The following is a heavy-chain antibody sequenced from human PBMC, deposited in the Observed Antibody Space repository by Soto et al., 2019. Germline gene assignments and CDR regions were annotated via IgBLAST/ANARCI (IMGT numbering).Heavy chain of an antibody. V-gene: IGHV1-18*01. D-gene: IGHD6-19*01. J-gene: IGHJ4*02. Sequence: ASVKVSCKASGYTFTSYGISWVRQVPGQGLEWMGWISAYNGNTNYAQKLQGRVTMTTDTSTSTAYMELRSLRSDDTAVYYCARVGAVAGNRPYYFDYWGQGTLVTVSS. CDR3: ARVGAVAGNRPYYFDY. CDR2: ISAYNGNT. CDR1: GYTFTSYG.